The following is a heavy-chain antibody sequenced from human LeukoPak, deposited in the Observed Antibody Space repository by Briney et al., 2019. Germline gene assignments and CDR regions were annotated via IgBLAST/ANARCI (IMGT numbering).Heavy chain of an antibody. CDR2: INWNGGST. V-gene: IGHV3-20*04. CDR3: AKNRGGLYFDY. Sequence: PGGSLRLSCAASGFTFDDYGMSWVRHAPGKGLEWVSGINWNGGSTGYADSVKGRFTISRDNAKDSLYLQMNSLRAEDTALYYCAKNRGGLYFDYWGQGTLVTVSS. J-gene: IGHJ4*02. D-gene: IGHD3-16*01. CDR1: GFTFDDYG.